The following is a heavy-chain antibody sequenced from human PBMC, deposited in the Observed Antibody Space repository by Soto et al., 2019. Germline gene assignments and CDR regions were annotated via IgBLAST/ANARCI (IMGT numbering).Heavy chain of an antibody. CDR3: ARGAFYYDSSVDYGD. CDR1: GFTFSSYA. D-gene: IGHD3-22*01. Sequence: EVQLLESGGGLVQPGGSLRLSCAASGFTFSSYAMSWVRQAPGKGLEWVSAISGSGGSTYYADSVKGRFTISRDNSKNPRYLHMNSLRAEDTAVYYCARGAFYYDSSVDYGDWGQGTLVTVSS. CDR2: ISGSGGST. V-gene: IGHV3-23*01. J-gene: IGHJ4*02.